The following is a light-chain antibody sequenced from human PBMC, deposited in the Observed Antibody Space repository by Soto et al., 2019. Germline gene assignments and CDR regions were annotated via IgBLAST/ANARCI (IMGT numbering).Light chain of an antibody. J-gene: IGKJ5*01. CDR3: QQYENLPT. CDR2: DAS. CDR1: QNINNY. V-gene: IGKV1-33*01. Sequence: DIQRTPSPSSLSASVVDRITITCQASQNINNYLNGYQQKPGRAPKVLIYDASNLEAGVPSRFRGSGSGTDFTFTISLLQPEDIATDYCQQYENLPTFGQGTRLEIK.